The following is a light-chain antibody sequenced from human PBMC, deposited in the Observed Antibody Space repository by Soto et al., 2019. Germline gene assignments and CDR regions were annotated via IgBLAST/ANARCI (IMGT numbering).Light chain of an antibody. J-gene: IGKJ4*01. V-gene: IGKV3-15*01. CDR1: KSVSNN. CDR3: QQYNKWPPLT. Sequence: EIVMTQSPATLSVSPGERAILSCRASKSVSNNLAWYQQKPGQAPRLLIYGASTRATGIPARFSGSGSGTEFTLRIISLQYEDFAIYYCQQYNKWPPLTFGGGTKVEIK. CDR2: GAS.